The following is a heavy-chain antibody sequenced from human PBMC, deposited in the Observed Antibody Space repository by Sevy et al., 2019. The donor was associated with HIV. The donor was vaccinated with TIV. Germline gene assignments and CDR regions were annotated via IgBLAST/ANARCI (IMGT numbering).Heavy chain of an antibody. Sequence: SETLSLTCTVSGGSIRINSYYWGWVRQPPGKGLEWIGSIYNTGSTSYNPYLKSRVTISVDTSKNNFSLRLTSVTAADTAVYYCATPRGTDWYEGAGGYFDLWGRGTLVTVSS. J-gene: IGHJ2*01. CDR2: IYNTGST. D-gene: IGHD6-19*01. CDR3: ATPRGTDWYEGAGGYFDL. V-gene: IGHV4-39*02. CDR1: GGSIRINSYY.